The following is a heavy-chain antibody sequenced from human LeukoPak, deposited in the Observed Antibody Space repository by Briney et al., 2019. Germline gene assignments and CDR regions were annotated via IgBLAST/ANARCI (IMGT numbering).Heavy chain of an antibody. D-gene: IGHD6-13*01. CDR2: IYYTGST. CDR1: GGSVSSSSFY. CDR3: ARHIGGIAASGDAFDI. J-gene: IGHJ3*02. Sequence: SETLSLTCTVSGGSVSSSSFYWGWIHQPPGKGLERIGSIYYTGSTYYNPSLKSRVTISVDTSKNQFSLKLTSVTAADTAVYYCARHIGGIAASGDAFDIWGQGTMVTVSS. V-gene: IGHV4-39*01.